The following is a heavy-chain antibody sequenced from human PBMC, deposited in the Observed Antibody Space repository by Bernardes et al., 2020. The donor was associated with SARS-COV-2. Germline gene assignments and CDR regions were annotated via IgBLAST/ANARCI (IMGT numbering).Heavy chain of an antibody. CDR3: GKRAVTGSRWYFDH. D-gene: IGHD6-19*01. CDR2: INHDGRTI. CDR1: GFTFSSYG. Sequence: GGSLRLSCAASGFTFSSYGIHWVRQAPGKGLEWVSRINHDGRTITYADSVKGRFIISRDNAKNTLYLQMNSLRVEDAAMYYCGKRAVTGSRWYFDHWGRGTLVTVSS. V-gene: IGHV3-74*01. J-gene: IGHJ2*01.